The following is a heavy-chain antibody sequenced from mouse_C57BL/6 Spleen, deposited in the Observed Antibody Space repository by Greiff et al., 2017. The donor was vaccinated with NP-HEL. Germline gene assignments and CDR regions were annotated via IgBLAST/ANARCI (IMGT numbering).Heavy chain of an antibody. CDR3: ALTTVVAKGFAY. V-gene: IGHV5-9*01. D-gene: IGHD1-1*01. CDR1: GFTFSSYT. Sequence: EVQVVESGGGLVKPGGSLKLSCAASGFTFSSYTMSWVRQTPEKRLEWVATISGGGGNTYYPDSVKGRFTISRDNAKNTLYLQMSSLRSEDTALYDCALTTVVAKGFAYWGQGTLVTVSA. CDR2: ISGGGGNT. J-gene: IGHJ3*01.